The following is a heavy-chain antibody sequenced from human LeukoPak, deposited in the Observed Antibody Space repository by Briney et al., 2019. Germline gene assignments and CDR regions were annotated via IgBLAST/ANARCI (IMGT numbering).Heavy chain of an antibody. Sequence: ASVKVSCKASGYTFTSYAMHWVRQAPGQRLEWMGWSNAGNGNTKYSQEFQGRVTITRDTSTGTAYMELRSLRSDDTAVYYCARGVPVLRFLEWLSLYYYYYMDVWGKGTTVTVSS. CDR3: ARGVPVLRFLEWLSLYYYYYMDV. J-gene: IGHJ6*03. CDR2: SNAGNGNT. CDR1: GYTFTSYA. V-gene: IGHV1-3*02. D-gene: IGHD3-3*01.